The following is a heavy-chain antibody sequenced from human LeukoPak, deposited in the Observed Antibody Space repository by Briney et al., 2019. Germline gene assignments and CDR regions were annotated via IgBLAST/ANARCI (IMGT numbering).Heavy chain of an antibody. CDR2: ISSSSSYI. V-gene: IGHV3-21*01. CDR1: GFTFSSYS. D-gene: IGHD4-11*01. J-gene: IGHJ4*02. Sequence: PGGSLRLSCAASGFTFSSYSMNWVRQAPGKGLEWVSSISSSSSYIYYADSVKGRFTISRDNAENSPYLQMNSLRAEDTAVYYCARRHDYSNYPDYWGQGTLVTVSS. CDR3: ARRHDYSNYPDY.